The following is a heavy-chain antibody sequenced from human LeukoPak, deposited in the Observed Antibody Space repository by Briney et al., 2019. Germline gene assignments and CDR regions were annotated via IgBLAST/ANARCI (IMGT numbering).Heavy chain of an antibody. CDR3: AKVRLRWELLDAIDV. CDR2: INWNSDNI. D-gene: IGHD1-26*01. Sequence: GGSLRLSCAASGFTFSSYGMHWVRQAPGKGLEWVSSINWNSDNIDYADSVKGRFTISRDNAKNSLYLQMSSLRAEDMALYYCAKVRLRWELLDAIDVWGQGTMVTVSS. J-gene: IGHJ3*01. CDR1: GFTFSSYG. V-gene: IGHV3-9*03.